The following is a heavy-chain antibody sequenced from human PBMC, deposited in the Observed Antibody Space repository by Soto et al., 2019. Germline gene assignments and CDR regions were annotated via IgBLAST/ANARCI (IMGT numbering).Heavy chain of an antibody. CDR3: ARTKAATVYLDY. D-gene: IGHD6-13*01. J-gene: IGHJ4*02. CDR2: VSYTGRT. Sequence: QLQLQESGAGLLKPSATLSLTCTVSGGSISSSIFYWGWIRQPPGKGLEWIGSVSYTGRTYYNPSLKNRVTTSVDTSKNQFSLNLSSVTAADTAVYYCARTKAATVYLDYWGQGTLVTVSS. V-gene: IGHV4-39*01. CDR1: GGSISSSIFY.